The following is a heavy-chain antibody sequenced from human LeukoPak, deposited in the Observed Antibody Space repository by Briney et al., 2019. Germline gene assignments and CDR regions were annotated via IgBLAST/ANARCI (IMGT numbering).Heavy chain of an antibody. Sequence: SQTLSLTCTVSGGSISSGGYYWSWIRQHPGKGLEWIGYIYYSGSTYYNPSLKSRVTISVDTSKNQFSLKLSSVTAADTAVYYWSRAPHSDYDFWSGSFFGYWGQGTLATVSS. CDR1: GGSISSGGYY. CDR2: IYYSGST. CDR3: SRAPHSDYDFWSGSFFGY. J-gene: IGHJ4*02. D-gene: IGHD3-3*01. V-gene: IGHV4-31*03.